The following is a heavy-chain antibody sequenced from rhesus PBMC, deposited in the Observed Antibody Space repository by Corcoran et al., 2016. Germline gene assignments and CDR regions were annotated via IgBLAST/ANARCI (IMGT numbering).Heavy chain of an antibody. V-gene: IGHV4-147*01. CDR2: IYGSRGSN. CDR1: GYSIRTIY. Sequence: QLQLQESGPGLVKPSETLSLPCPVSGYSIRTIYWLWIPQLPGKGLEWIGYIYGSRGSNYYNPSLKSRVTISTDTSKNQFSLKLSAVTAADTAVYYCARDGSSGWLFDYWGQGVLVTVSS. J-gene: IGHJ4*01. CDR3: ARDGSSGWLFDY. D-gene: IGHD6-31*01.